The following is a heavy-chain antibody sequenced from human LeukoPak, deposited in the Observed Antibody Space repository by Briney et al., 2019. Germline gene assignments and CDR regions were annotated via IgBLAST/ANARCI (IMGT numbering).Heavy chain of an antibody. CDR2: ISGSGGRT. J-gene: IGHJ4*02. CDR1: GFTFSNYA. CDR3: AKDQYDYLWGTYRYTGV. Sequence: GGSLRLSCAASGFTFSNYAMSWVRQAPGKGLEWVSAISGSGGRTYYADSMKGRFTISRDNPKNTLHLQINSLRAEDTAVYYCAKDQYDYLWGTYRYTGVWGQGTLVTVSS. V-gene: IGHV3-23*01. D-gene: IGHD3-16*02.